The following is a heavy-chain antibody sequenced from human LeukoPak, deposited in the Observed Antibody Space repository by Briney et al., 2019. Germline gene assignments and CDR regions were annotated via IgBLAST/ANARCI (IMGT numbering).Heavy chain of an antibody. Sequence: GASVKVSCKASGYTFTSYGISWVRQAPGQGLEWMGWISAYNGNTNYAQKVQGRVTMTTDTSTSKAYMELRSLRSDDTAVYYCARDRDQLLLSWFDPWGQGTLVTVSS. J-gene: IGHJ5*02. CDR3: ARDRDQLLLSWFDP. D-gene: IGHD2-2*01. CDR2: ISAYNGNT. V-gene: IGHV1-18*01. CDR1: GYTFTSYG.